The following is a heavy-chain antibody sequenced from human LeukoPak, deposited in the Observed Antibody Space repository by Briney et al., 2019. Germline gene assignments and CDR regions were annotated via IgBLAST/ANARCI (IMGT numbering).Heavy chain of an antibody. V-gene: IGHV4-39*07. CDR3: ARDSGYGSGSEGTF. CDR2: IYYSGST. D-gene: IGHD3-10*01. J-gene: IGHJ4*02. Sequence: SETLSLTCTVSGGSISSSSYYWGWIRQPPGKGLEWIGSIYYSGSTYYNPSLKSRVTISVDTSKNQFSLKLSSVTAADTAVYYCARDSGYGSGSEGTFWGQGVRVTVAS. CDR1: GGSISSSSYY.